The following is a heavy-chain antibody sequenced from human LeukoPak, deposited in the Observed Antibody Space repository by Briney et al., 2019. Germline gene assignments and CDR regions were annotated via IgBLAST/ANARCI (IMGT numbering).Heavy chain of an antibody. CDR1: GGSISSSSYY. J-gene: IGHJ3*02. CDR2: IYYSGST. D-gene: IGHD6-19*01. V-gene: IGHV4-39*01. Sequence: SETLPLTCTVSGGSISSSSYYWGWIRQPPGKGLEWIGSIYYSGSTYYNPSLKSRVTISVDTSKNQFSLKLSSVTAADTAVYYCARHGYSSGWVCASDAFDIWGQGTMVTVSS. CDR3: ARHGYSSGWVCASDAFDI.